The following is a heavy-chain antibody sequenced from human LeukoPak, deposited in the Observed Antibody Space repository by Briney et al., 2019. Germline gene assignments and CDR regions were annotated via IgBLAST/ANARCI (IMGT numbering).Heavy chain of an antibody. CDR1: GGSISSSNYY. CDR3: ARVGGAITMVRGAPLTDY. D-gene: IGHD3-10*01. CDR2: IYYSGST. V-gene: IGHV4-39*07. Sequence: SETLSLTCTVSGGSISSSNYYWGWIRQPPGKGLEWIGKIYYSGSTYYNPSLKSRVTISVDTSKNQFSLKLSSVTAADTAVYYCARVGGAITMVRGAPLTDYWGQGTLVTVSS. J-gene: IGHJ4*02.